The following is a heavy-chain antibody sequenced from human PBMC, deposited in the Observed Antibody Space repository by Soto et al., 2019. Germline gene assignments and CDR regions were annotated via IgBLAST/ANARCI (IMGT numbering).Heavy chain of an antibody. CDR3: ARDLGGLASSSGSYNGLDV. CDR1: GGSLSSRGYY. J-gene: IGHJ6*02. Sequence: HVQLQESGPGLVTPSQTLSLTCSVSGGSLSSRGYYWGWIRQFPGKGLEWSGYIYYSGSTYYNPSLRSRVTMSVDTSKNQFSLKLRSVTAADTAVYYCARDLGGLASSSGSYNGLDVWGQGTTVTVSS. D-gene: IGHD3-10*01. CDR2: IYYSGST. V-gene: IGHV4-31*03.